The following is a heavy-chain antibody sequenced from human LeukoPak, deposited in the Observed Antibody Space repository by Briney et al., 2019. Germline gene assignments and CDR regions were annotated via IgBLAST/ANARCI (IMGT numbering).Heavy chain of an antibody. CDR1: GFTFSSYG. V-gene: IGHV3-23*01. D-gene: IGHD3-22*01. J-gene: IGHJ4*02. CDR2: ISGSGGTT. CDR3: AKTNGYYSD. Sequence: GGSLRLSCAASGFTFSSYGMNWVRQAPGKGLEWVSGISGSGGTTYYADSVKGRLTISRDNSKNSLSLQVSSLRAEDTAVYYCAKTNGYYSDWGQGTLVTVSS.